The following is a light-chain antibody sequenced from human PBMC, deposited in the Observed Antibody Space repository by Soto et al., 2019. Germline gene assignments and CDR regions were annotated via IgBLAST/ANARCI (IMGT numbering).Light chain of an antibody. J-gene: IGKJ1*01. Sequence: EIVMTQSPATLSVSPGERATLSCRASQIVSSNLALYQQKPGQAPRLPIYGASTTATAIPATSSVSLSGTAFTLTISSLQSEDCPVYYCQPSTNRPRWTLGQGHNV. CDR3: QPSTNRPRWT. CDR1: QIVSSN. V-gene: IGKV3-15*01. CDR2: GAS.